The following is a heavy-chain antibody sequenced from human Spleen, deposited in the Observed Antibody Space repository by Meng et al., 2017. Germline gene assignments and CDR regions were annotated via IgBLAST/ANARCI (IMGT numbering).Heavy chain of an antibody. V-gene: IGHV4-59*01. J-gene: IGHJ4*02. CDR2: IHNSGGT. Sequence: SETLSLTCVVSGGSFSDYYWSWIRQPPGKGLEWIGYIHNSGGTTYNPSLKSRVTMSVDTSKNQFSLMLSAVAAADTAVYYCARDIREVGATYYFDYWGQGTLVTVSS. D-gene: IGHD1-26*01. CDR1: GGSFSDYY. CDR3: ARDIREVGATYYFDY.